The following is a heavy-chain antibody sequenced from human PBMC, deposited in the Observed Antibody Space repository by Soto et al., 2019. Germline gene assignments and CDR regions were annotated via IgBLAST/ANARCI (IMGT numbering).Heavy chain of an antibody. J-gene: IGHJ4*02. CDR2: MKANSGDT. Sequence: LQRLQSGAAVKKPGASVTVSCKASGYTFTSYESNGVRQATGQGGGRMGWMKANSGDTGYAQKFQGRVTMTRNTSISTAYMELSSLRSEDTAVYYCAGGELLWFGELLRWGKGKLFTVS. CDR3: AGGELLWFGELLR. V-gene: IGHV1-8*01. D-gene: IGHD3-10*01. CDR1: GYTFTSYE.